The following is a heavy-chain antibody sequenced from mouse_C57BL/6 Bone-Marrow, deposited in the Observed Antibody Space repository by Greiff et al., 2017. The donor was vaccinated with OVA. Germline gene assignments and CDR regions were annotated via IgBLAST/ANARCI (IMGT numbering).Heavy chain of an antibody. CDR1: GFTFSDSY. J-gene: IGHJ4*01. CDR2: ISNGGGST. CDR3: ARDGYYRYYAMDY. V-gene: IGHV5-12*01. D-gene: IGHD2-3*01. Sequence: EVNLVESGGGLVQPGGSLKLSCAASGFTFSDSYMYWVRQTPEKRLEWVAYISNGGGSTYYPDTVKGRFTISRDNAKNTLYLQMSRLKSEDTAMYYCARDGYYRYYAMDYWGQGTSVTVSS.